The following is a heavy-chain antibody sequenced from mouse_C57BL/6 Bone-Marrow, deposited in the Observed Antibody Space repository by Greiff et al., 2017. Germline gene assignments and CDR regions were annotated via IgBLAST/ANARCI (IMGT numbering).Heavy chain of an antibody. Sequence: VQLKESGAELVRPGASVKLSCTASGFNIKDDYMHWVKQRPEQGLEWIGWIDPENGDTDYASKFQGKATITADTSSNNAYLQLSSLTSEDTAVYYCTFPYLDAMDYWGQGTSVTVSS. CDR1: GFNIKDDY. CDR2: IDPENGDT. D-gene: IGHD5-5*01. V-gene: IGHV14-4*01. J-gene: IGHJ4*01. CDR3: TFPYLDAMDY.